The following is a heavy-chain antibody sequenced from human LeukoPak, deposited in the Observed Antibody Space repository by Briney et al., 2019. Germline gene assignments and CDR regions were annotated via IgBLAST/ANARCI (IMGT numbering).Heavy chain of an antibody. CDR2: INPSGGST. D-gene: IGHD4-11*01. CDR3: ARDSPATVTQGRDYYYGMDV. V-gene: IGHV1-46*01. J-gene: IGHJ6*02. Sequence: GASVKVSCKAFGYTFTDYHMHWVRQAPGQGLEWMGIINPSGGSTSYAQKLQGRVTMTTDTSTSTAYMELRSLRSDDTAVYYCARDSPATVTQGRDYYYGMDVWGQGTTVTVSS. CDR1: GYTFTDYH.